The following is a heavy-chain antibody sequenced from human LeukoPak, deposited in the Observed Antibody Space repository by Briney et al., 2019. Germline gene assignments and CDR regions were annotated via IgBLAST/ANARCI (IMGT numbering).Heavy chain of an antibody. CDR2: IYYSGST. CDR1: GGSISSGDYY. CDR3: ARDTQELEVRDAFDI. Sequence: PSETLSLTCTVSGGSISSGDYYWSWIRQPPGKGLEWIGYIYYSGSTYYNPSLKSRVTISVDTSKNQFSLKLSAVTAADTAVYYCARDTQELEVRDAFDIWGQGTMVTVSS. D-gene: IGHD3-10*01. V-gene: IGHV4-30-4*01. J-gene: IGHJ3*02.